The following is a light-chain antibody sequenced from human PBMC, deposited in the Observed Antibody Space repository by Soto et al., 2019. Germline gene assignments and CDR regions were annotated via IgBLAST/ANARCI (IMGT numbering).Light chain of an antibody. Sequence: EIVLTQSPGTLSLSPGERATLSCRASQSVSSSYLAWYQQKPGQAPRLLIYGASSRATGIPDRFSGSGSGTDFTLTISSLEPEDFAVYYCQQYGSSPLTFGGGTKAEIK. J-gene: IGKJ4*01. CDR3: QQYGSSPLT. CDR1: QSVSSSY. CDR2: GAS. V-gene: IGKV3-20*01.